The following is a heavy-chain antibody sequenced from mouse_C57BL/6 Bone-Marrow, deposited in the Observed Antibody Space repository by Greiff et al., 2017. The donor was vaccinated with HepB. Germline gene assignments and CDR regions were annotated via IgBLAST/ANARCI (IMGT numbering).Heavy chain of an antibody. D-gene: IGHD1-1*01. V-gene: IGHV3-6*01. CDR3: AREGYYYCSLYYFDY. CDR2: ISYDGSN. Sequence: EVQLQQSGPGLVKPSQSLSLTCSVTGYSITSGYYWNWIRQFPGNKLEWMGYISYDGSNNYNPSLKNRISITRDPSKNQFFLKLNSVTTEDTATYYCAREGYYYCSLYYFDYWGQGTTLTVSS. CDR1: GYSITSGYY. J-gene: IGHJ2*01.